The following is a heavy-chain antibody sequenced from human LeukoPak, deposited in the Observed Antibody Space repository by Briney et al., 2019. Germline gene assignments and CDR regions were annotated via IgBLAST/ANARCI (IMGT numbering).Heavy chain of an antibody. CDR2: ISYDGSNK. J-gene: IGHJ4*02. D-gene: IGHD5-18*01. V-gene: IGHV3-30*04. CDR1: GITFSSYA. CDR3: ARTAPRSIQVWDY. Sequence: PGGSLRLSCAASGITFSSYAMHWVRQAPGKGLEGVAVISYDGSNKYYADSVKGRFTISRDNSQNTLYLQMNSLKTEDTAVYYCARTAPRSIQVWDYWGQGALVTVSS.